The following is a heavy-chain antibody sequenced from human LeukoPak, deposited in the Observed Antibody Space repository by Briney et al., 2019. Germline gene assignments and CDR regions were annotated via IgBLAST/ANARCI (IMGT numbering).Heavy chain of an antibody. CDR3: AKHPIVVVPAAMSMDV. Sequence: GGSLRLSCAASGFTFSSYAMSWVRQAPGKGLEWVSAISGSGGSTYYADSVKGRFTISRDNSKNTLYLQMNSLRAEDTAVYYCAKHPIVVVPAAMSMDVWGKGTTVTVSS. CDR2: ISGSGGST. CDR1: GFTFSSYA. J-gene: IGHJ6*03. D-gene: IGHD2-2*01. V-gene: IGHV3-23*01.